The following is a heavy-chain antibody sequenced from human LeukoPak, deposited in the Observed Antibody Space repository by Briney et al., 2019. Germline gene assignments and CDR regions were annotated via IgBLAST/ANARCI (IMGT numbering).Heavy chain of an antibody. CDR1: GFTFSTFA. V-gene: IGHV3-23*01. Sequence: GGSLRLSCAASGFTFSTFAMIWVRQPPGKGLEWVSSIFPSGGEIHYADSVRGRFTISRDNSKNTLYLQMNSLRAEDTAVYYCARDPRGPTGYDSSARDTFDYWGQGTLVTVSS. CDR2: IFPSGGEI. D-gene: IGHD3-22*01. CDR3: ARDPRGPTGYDSSARDTFDY. J-gene: IGHJ4*02.